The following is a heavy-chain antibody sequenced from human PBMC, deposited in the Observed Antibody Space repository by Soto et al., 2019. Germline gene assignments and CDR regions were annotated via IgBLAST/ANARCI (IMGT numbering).Heavy chain of an antibody. J-gene: IGHJ3*02. CDR3: ASPTEDIVVVPQVAFDI. D-gene: IGHD2-2*01. V-gene: IGHV3-23*01. CDR2: ISGSGGST. CDR1: GFTFSSYA. Sequence: GGSLSLSCAASGFTFSSYAMSWVRQAPGKGLEWVSAISGSGGSTYYADSVKGRFTISRDNSKNTLYLQMNSLRAEDTAVYYCASPTEDIVVVPQVAFDIWGQGAMVTVSS.